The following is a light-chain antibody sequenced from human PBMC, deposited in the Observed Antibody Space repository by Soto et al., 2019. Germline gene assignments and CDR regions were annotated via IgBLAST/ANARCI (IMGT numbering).Light chain of an antibody. Sequence: QSVLTQPPSASGSPGQSVTISCTGNSSDVGGYNYVSWYQQHPGKAPKVMIYEVSKRPSGVPDRFSGSKSGNTASLTVSGLQAEDEADYYCSSYAGSNNVVFGGGTKLTVL. CDR3: SSYAGSNNVV. V-gene: IGLV2-8*01. CDR1: SSDVGGYNY. CDR2: EVS. J-gene: IGLJ2*01.